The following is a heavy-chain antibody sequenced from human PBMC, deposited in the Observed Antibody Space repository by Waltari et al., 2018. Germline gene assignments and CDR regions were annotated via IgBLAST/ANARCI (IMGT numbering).Heavy chain of an antibody. CDR3: ARDWASSSYYYGMDV. CDR1: GGPIRSSY. V-gene: IGHV4-59*01. J-gene: IGHJ6*02. CDR2: IYYSGST. Sequence: QVQLQESGPGLVKPSETLSLTCTVSGGPIRSSYWRWIRQPPGKELEWIGYIYYSGSTNYNPYLKSRVTISVDTSKNQFSLKLSSVTAADTAVYYCARDWASSSYYYGMDVWGQGTTVTVSS. D-gene: IGHD6-19*01.